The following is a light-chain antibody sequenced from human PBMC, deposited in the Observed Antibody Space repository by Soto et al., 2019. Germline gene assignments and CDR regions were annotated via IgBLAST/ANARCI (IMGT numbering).Light chain of an antibody. CDR1: QDISSY. J-gene: IGKJ1*01. CDR2: AAF. CDR3: QQLNTYPRT. V-gene: IGKV1-9*01. Sequence: DIQLTQSPSFLSASVGDRVTITCRASQDISSYLAWYQQKPGKAPKVLIYAAFSLENGVPSRFSGSGSGTEFTLTISSLQPEDFATYYCQQLNTYPRTFGPGTKVDNK.